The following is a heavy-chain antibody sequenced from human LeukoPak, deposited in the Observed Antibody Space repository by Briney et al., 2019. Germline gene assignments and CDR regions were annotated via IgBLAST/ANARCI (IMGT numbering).Heavy chain of an antibody. CDR1: GFTFSYHP. CDR2: ISPSGDRT. Sequence: HSGGSLRLSCAASGFTFSYHPMHWVRQASGRRLEYVSAISPSGDRTWYADSVKGRFTISRDNSKNTMYLQVGSLRAEDMAVYYCARSNVVVPARSGYGMDVWGQGTTVTVSS. J-gene: IGHJ6*02. V-gene: IGHV3-64*02. D-gene: IGHD2-2*01. CDR3: ARSNVVVPARSGYGMDV.